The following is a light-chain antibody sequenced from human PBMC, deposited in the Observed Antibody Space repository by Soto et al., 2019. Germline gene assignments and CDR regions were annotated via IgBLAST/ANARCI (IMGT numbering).Light chain of an antibody. CDR3: SSYTSSSWV. Sequence: QSALTQPASVSGSPGQSITISCTGTSSDVGGYNYVSWYQQHPGKAPKLMIYDVSNRPSGVSNRFSDSKSGNTASLTISGLQAEDEADYYCSSYTSSSWVFGGGTQLTVL. CDR1: SSDVGGYNY. J-gene: IGLJ3*02. CDR2: DVS. V-gene: IGLV2-14*01.